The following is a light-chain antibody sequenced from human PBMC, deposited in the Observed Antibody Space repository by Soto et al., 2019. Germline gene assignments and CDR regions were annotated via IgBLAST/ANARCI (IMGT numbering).Light chain of an antibody. J-gene: IGKJ5*01. CDR1: QSIHTS. CDR2: DST. Sequence: VLTQSPATLSLSPGERATLSCRASQSIHTSLAWYQQKSGKPPRLVIYDSTLRANGVPDRFGGSRSGTEFTLTTNSLEPEDFAVYYCQQRNVCPPITFGQGTRLEIK. V-gene: IGKV3-11*01. CDR3: QQRNVCPPIT.